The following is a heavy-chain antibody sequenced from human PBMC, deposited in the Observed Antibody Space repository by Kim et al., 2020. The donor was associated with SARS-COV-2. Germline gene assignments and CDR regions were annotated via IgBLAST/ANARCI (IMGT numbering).Heavy chain of an antibody. CDR3: ANLYGDDDAY. CDR2: IGGSGDAP. CDR1: GFAFRSYA. D-gene: IGHD4-17*01. Sequence: GGSLRLSCEASGFAFRSYAMNWVRQAPGEGLQWVSRIGGSGDAPKYADFVKGRFTISRDNSKSALYLQMNHLRADDTAVYYCANLYGDDDAYWGQGTLVT. V-gene: IGHV3-23*01. J-gene: IGHJ4*02.